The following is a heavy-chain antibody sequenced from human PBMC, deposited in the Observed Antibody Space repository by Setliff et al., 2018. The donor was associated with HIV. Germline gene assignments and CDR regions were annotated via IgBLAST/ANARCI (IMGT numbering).Heavy chain of an antibody. CDR2: IYYSGST. J-gene: IGHJ4*02. CDR1: GFAFSSHQ. D-gene: IGHD6-13*01. CDR3: ASPASDSSTVNGADY. Sequence: GSLRLSCAASGFAFSSHQMSWVRQAPGKGLEWIGNIYYSGSTYYNPSLKSRVTISVDTSKNQFSLKLSSVTAADTAVYYCASPASDSSTVNGADYWGQGTLVTVSS. V-gene: IGHV4-39*01.